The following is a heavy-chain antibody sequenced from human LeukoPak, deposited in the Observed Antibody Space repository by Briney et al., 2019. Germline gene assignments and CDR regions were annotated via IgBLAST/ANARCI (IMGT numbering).Heavy chain of an antibody. CDR3: ARDPVAATAGWFDP. CDR2: INPSGGST. Sequence: GASVKVSCKASGYTFTSYYMHWVRQAPGQGLEWIGIINPSGGSTSYAKKFQGRVTMTRDMSPSTVYMELSSLRSEDTAVYYCARDPVAATAGWFDPWGQGTLVTVSS. CDR1: GYTFTSYY. D-gene: IGHD2-15*01. V-gene: IGHV1-46*01. J-gene: IGHJ5*02.